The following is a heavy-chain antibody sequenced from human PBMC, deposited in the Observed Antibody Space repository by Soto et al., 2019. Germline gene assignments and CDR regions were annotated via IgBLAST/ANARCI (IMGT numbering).Heavy chain of an antibody. D-gene: IGHD4-4*01. CDR1: GVSITTYS. CDR3: VRDNSNYVTSWFDP. CDR2: IYYSGST. V-gene: IGHV4-59*01. Sequence: SETLSLTCSVSGVSITTYSWSWIRQPPGKGLEWIAYIYYSGSTNYNPSLKSRVTISVDTSKDQLSLKLSSVTAADTAVYQCVRDNSNYVTSWFDPWGQGTLVTV. J-gene: IGHJ5*02.